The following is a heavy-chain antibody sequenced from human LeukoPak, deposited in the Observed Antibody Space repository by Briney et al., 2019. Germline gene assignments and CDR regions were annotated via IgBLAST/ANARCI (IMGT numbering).Heavy chain of an antibody. J-gene: IGHJ4*02. CDR2: ISSSGSTI. CDR3: AKDLYFRITIPVPY. V-gene: IGHV3-11*01. CDR1: GFTFSDYY. D-gene: IGHD3-10*01. Sequence: GGSPRLSCAASGFTFSDYYMSWIRKAPGEGLGRVSYISSSGSTIYYAVSVKGPFTIYTDNSKITLNLHMNSLRAEDTALYSCAKDLYFRITIPVPYWGQGTLVTASA.